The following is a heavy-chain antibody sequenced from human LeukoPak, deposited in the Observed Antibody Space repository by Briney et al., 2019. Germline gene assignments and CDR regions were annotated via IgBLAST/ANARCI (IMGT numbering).Heavy chain of an antibody. D-gene: IGHD3-10*01. Sequence: PGGFLRLSCAASGFTFSSYAMSWVRQAPGKGLEWVSAISGSGGSTYYADSVKGRFTISRDNSKNTLYLQMNSLRAEDTAVYYCAKISEDYYGSGARWFDPWGQGTLVTVSS. CDR3: AKISEDYYGSGARWFDP. CDR2: ISGSGGST. CDR1: GFTFSSYA. V-gene: IGHV3-23*01. J-gene: IGHJ5*02.